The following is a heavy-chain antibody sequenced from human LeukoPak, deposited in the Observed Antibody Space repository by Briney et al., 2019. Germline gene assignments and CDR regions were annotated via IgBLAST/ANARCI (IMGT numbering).Heavy chain of an antibody. V-gene: IGHV3-9*01. D-gene: IGHD5-18*01. CDR3: AKDMGYGPSYGMDV. CDR2: ISWNSGSI. Sequence: PGRSLRLSCAASGFTFDDYAMHWVRQAPGKGLEWVSGISWNSGSIGYADSVKGRFTISRDNAKNSLYLQMNSLRAEDTALYYCAKDMGYGPSYGMDVWGQGTTVTVSS. J-gene: IGHJ6*02. CDR1: GFTFDDYA.